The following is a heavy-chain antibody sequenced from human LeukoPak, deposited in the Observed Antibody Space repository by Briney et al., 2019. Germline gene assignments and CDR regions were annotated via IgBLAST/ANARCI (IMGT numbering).Heavy chain of an antibody. CDR1: GYTFTSYY. V-gene: IGHV1-69*13. D-gene: IGHD1-1*01. CDR3: ARDSYSHTTERQELDY. CDR2: IIPIFGTA. J-gene: IGHJ4*02. Sequence: SVKVSCKASGYTFTSYYMHWVRQAPGQGLEWMGGIIPIFGTANYAQKFQGRVTITADESTSTAYMELSSLRSEDTAVYYCARDSYSHTTERQELDYWGQGTLVTVSS.